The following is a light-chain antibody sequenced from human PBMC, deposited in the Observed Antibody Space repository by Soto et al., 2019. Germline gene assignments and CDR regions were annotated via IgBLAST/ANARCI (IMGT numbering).Light chain of an antibody. CDR1: QGIRND. Sequence: AIQMTQSPSSLSASVGDRVTITCRASQGIRNDLGWYQQKPGKDPKLLIYAASSLQSGVPSRFSGSGSGTDFTLTISSLQPEDFAPYYCLQDYNYPYTFGQGTKLEIK. J-gene: IGKJ2*01. CDR3: LQDYNYPYT. CDR2: AAS. V-gene: IGKV1-6*01.